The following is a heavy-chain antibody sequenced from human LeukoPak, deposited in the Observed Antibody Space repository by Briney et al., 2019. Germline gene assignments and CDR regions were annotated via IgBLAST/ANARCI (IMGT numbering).Heavy chain of an antibody. D-gene: IGHD6-19*01. CDR2: ISSSSTTI. J-gene: IGHJ4*02. CDR1: GFTFNNYA. V-gene: IGHV3-48*04. CDR3: AREAAVASQDY. Sequence: PGGSLTLSCAASGFTFNNYAMNWVRQAPGKGLEWVSYISSSSTTIYYADSVKGHFTISRDNARNSLYLQMNSLRVEDTAVYYCAREAAVASQDYWGQGTLVTVSS.